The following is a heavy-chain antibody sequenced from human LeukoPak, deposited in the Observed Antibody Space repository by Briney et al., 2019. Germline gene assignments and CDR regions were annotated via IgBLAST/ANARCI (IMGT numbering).Heavy chain of an antibody. CDR3: AKGSYYDSSGYPAP. CDR2: ISGSGGST. D-gene: IGHD3-22*01. CDR1: GFTFSSYA. V-gene: IGHV3-23*01. Sequence: QPGGSLRPSCAASGFTFSSYAMSWVRQAPGKGLEWVSAISGSGGSTYYANSVKGRFTISRDNSKNTLYLQMNSLRAEDTAVYYCAKGSYYDSSGYPAPWGQGTLVTVSS. J-gene: IGHJ5*02.